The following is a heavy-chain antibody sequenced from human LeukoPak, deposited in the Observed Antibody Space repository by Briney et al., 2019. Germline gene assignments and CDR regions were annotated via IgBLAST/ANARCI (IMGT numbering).Heavy chain of an antibody. D-gene: IGHD3-10*01. CDR3: ARGRGSSGSYGDFDY. V-gene: IGHV4-59*01. CDR1: GGSISSYY. Sequence: PSETLSLTCTVSGGSISSYYWSWIRQPPGKGLEWIGYIYYSGSTNYNPSLKSRVTISVDTSKNQFSLKLSSVTAADTAVYYCARGRGSSGSYGDFDYWGQGTLVTVSS. CDR2: IYYSGST. J-gene: IGHJ4*02.